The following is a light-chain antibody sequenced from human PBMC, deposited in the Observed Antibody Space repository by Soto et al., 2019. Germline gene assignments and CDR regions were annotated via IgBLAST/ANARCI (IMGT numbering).Light chain of an antibody. CDR2: GAS. CDR3: QQYGSAPRT. V-gene: IGKV3-20*01. Sequence: EIVLTQSPGTLSLSPGERATLSCRASQSVSSSYLAWYQQKPGQAPRLLIYGASIRATGIPDRFSGSGSGTDFTLTISRLEPEDFAVYYWQQYGSAPRTFGQGTKVEIK. J-gene: IGKJ1*01. CDR1: QSVSSSY.